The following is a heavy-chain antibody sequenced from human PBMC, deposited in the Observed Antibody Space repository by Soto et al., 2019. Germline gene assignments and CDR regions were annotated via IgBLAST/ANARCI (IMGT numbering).Heavy chain of an antibody. D-gene: IGHD2-15*01. J-gene: IGHJ6*02. CDR1: GGSISSGGYY. Sequence: SETLSLTCTVSGGSISSGGYYWSWIRQHPGKGLEWIGYIYYSGSTYYNPSLKSRVTISVDTSKNQFSLKLSSVTAADTAVYYCARVGWNYYYYGMDVWGQGTTVTVSS. CDR2: IYYSGST. CDR3: ARVGWNYYYYGMDV. V-gene: IGHV4-30-4*08.